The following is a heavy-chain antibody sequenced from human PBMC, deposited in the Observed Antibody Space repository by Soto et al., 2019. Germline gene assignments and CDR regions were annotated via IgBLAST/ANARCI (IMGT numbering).Heavy chain of an antibody. J-gene: IGHJ6*02. Sequence: GGSLRLSCAASGFTFDDYAMHWVRQAPGKGLEWVAGISWDSVSIGYADSVQGRFTISRDNAKNSLYLEMNSLRYEDTAIYYCAKDRSWYGYCTNGVCYNFPMDVWGQGTTVTVSS. CDR1: GFTFDDYA. D-gene: IGHD2-8*01. V-gene: IGHV3-9*01. CDR3: AKDRSWYGYCTNGVCYNFPMDV. CDR2: ISWDSVSI.